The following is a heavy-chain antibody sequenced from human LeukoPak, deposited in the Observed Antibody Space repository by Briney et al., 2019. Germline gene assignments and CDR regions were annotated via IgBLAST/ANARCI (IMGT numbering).Heavy chain of an antibody. J-gene: IGHJ4*02. D-gene: IGHD2-15*01. V-gene: IGHV4-59*11. CDR1: GGSISSHY. CDR2: IYYSGST. Sequence: QASETLSLTCTVSGGSISSHYWSWIRQPPGKGLEWIGYIYYSGSTNYNPSLKSRVTLSVDTSNNQFSLKLTSVTAADTAVYYCARDSRSGLFDYWGQGTLVTVSS. CDR3: ARDSRSGLFDY.